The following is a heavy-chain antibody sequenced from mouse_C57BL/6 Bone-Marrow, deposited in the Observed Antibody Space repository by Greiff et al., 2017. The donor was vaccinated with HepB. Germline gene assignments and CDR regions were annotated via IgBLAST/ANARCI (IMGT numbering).Heavy chain of an antibody. CDR1: GFTFSDYG. V-gene: IGHV5-17*01. J-gene: IGHJ2*01. CDR2: ISSGSSTI. D-gene: IGHD2-4*01. CDR3: ATLYDYDVRDY. Sequence: EVKLMESGGGLVKPGGSLKLSCAASGFTFSDYGMHWVRQPPEKGLEWVAYISSGSSTIYYANTVKGRFTISKDNARNTLFLQMSSLRSEDAAMYCCATLYDYDVRDYWGQGTTLTVSS.